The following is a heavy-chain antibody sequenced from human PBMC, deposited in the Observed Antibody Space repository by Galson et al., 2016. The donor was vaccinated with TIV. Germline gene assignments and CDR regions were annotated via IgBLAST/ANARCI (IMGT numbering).Heavy chain of an antibody. D-gene: IGHD4-17*01. J-gene: IGHJ3*02. CDR1: GGSFNRYY. V-gene: IGHV4-34*01. Sequence: TLSLTCEVYGGSFNRYYWTWIRQPPGKGLEWIGQINHRGSTKYNPSLNSRVTISVDTSKNQFSLKMTSMTAADTAVYYCARDKNDYGVDAFDIWGQGTMVIVSS. CDR2: INHRGST. CDR3: ARDKNDYGVDAFDI.